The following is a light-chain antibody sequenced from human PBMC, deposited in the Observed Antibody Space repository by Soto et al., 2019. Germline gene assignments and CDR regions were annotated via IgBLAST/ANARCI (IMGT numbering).Light chain of an antibody. V-gene: IGKV1-5*03. Sequence: DIQMTQSPSTLSASVGDRVTITCRASQSISSWLAWYQQKPGKPPKLLIYKASSIESGVPSRFSGSESGTKFTLTISSLQSDDFATYYCQQYNSYSTFGQGTKVEIK. CDR1: QSISSW. CDR3: QQYNSYST. CDR2: KAS. J-gene: IGKJ1*01.